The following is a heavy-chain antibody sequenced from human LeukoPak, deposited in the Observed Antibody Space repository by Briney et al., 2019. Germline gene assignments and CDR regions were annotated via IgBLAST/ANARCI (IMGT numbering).Heavy chain of an antibody. Sequence: GGSLRLSCAASGFTFSSYAMSWVRQAPGKGLEWVAFIRYDGSNKYYADSVKGRFTISRDNSKNTLYLQMNSLRAEDTAVYYCAKDHCSSTSCYLVYYYYYYMDVWGKGTTVTVSS. CDR2: IRYDGSNK. J-gene: IGHJ6*03. D-gene: IGHD2-2*01. CDR3: AKDHCSSTSCYLVYYYYYYMDV. CDR1: GFTFSSYA. V-gene: IGHV3-30*02.